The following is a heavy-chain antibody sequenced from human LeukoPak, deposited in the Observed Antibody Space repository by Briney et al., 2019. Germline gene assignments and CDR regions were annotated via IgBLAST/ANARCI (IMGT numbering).Heavy chain of an antibody. D-gene: IGHD3-16*01. J-gene: IGHJ5*02. CDR1: GDSISSYY. CDR3: ARDWVMGNWFDP. Sequence: SETLSLTCAVSGDSISSYYWSWIRQPPGKGLEWIGYFHYSGSTNYSPSLKSRVTMSVDTSKNQFSLKLSSVTAADTAVYYCARDWVMGNWFDPWGQGTLVTVSS. CDR2: FHYSGST. V-gene: IGHV4-59*12.